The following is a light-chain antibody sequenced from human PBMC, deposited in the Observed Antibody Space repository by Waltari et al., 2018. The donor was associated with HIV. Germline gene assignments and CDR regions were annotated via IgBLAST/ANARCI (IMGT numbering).Light chain of an antibody. J-gene: IGKJ5*01. CDR1: QSVSSY. V-gene: IGKV3-11*01. CDR3: QQRSNWPIT. CDR2: GAS. Sequence: EIVLTQSPATLSLSPGERATLSCRATQSVSSYLAWYQQKPGQAPRLLIYGASSRATGIPCSFSGKGSVTDFTLTISSLEPGDFAVYYCQQRSNWPITFGQGTRLEIK.